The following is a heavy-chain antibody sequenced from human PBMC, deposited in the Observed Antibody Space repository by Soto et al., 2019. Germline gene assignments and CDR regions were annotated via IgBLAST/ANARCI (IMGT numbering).Heavy chain of an antibody. D-gene: IGHD3-10*01. CDR2: ISADNGNT. J-gene: IGHJ5*02. V-gene: IGHV1-18*01. CDR1: GFTFTSSA. Sequence: ASVKVSCKASGFTFTSSAVQWVRQARGQRLEWMGWISADNGNTKYAQKFQGRVTMTTDTSTSTAYMELRSLRSDDTAVYYCARGVGSGSYYNQYNWFDPWGQGTLVPVS. CDR3: ARGVGSGSYYNQYNWFDP.